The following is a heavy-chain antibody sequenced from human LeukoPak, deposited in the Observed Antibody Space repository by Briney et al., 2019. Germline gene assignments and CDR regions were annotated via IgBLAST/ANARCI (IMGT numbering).Heavy chain of an antibody. CDR3: AMALPSPLYSGSYADAFDI. D-gene: IGHD1-26*01. Sequence: PGGSLRLSCAASGFTFSSYSMNWVRQAPGKGLEWVSSISSSSSYIYYADSVKGRFTISRDNAKNSLYLQMNSLRAEDTAVYYCAMALPSPLYSGSYADAFDIWGQGTMVTVSS. V-gene: IGHV3-21*01. CDR2: ISSSSSYI. CDR1: GFTFSSYS. J-gene: IGHJ3*02.